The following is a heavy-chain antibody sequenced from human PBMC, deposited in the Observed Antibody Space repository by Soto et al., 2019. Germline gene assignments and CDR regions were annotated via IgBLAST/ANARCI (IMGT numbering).Heavy chain of an antibody. J-gene: IGHJ3*02. CDR2: ISGSGGTK. D-gene: IGHD3-22*01. CDR1: GFTFNSYA. Sequence: QLSESGGGLVQPGGSLRLSCAASGFTFNSYAMTWVRQAPGRAMEWVAAISGSGGTKKHAESVVGRFSISRESAKSTVFLQMKSLRAEGTAVYYCVEEYYYDSVGFYSRDTFDIWGQGTTVAVSS. CDR3: VEEYYYDSVGFYSRDTFDI. V-gene: IGHV3-23*01.